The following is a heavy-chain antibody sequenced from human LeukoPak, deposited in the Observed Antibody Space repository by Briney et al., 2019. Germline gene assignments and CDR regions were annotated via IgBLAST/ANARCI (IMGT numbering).Heavy chain of an antibody. CDR3: ARVVRGVLYYYYYMDV. CDR2: ISSSSSYI. CDR1: RFTFSSYS. D-gene: IGHD3-10*01. Sequence: PGGSLRLSCAASRFTFSSYSMNWVRQAPGKGLEWVSSISSSSSYIYYADSVKGRFTISRDNSKNTLYLQMNSLRAEDTAVYYCARVVRGVLYYYYYMDVWGKGTTVTISS. V-gene: IGHV3-21*01. J-gene: IGHJ6*03.